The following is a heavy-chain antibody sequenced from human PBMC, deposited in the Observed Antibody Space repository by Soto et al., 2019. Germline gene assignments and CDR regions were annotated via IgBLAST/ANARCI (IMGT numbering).Heavy chain of an antibody. Sequence: QVQLQQWGAGLLKPSETLSLTCAVYGGSFSGYYWSWIRQPPGKGLEWIGEINHSGSTNYNPSLKSRVTISVDTSKNQVSLKLSSVTAADTAVYYCARVGDDYSNYANLGSYYYYGMDVWGQGTTVTVSS. CDR3: ARVGDDYSNYANLGSYYYYGMDV. J-gene: IGHJ6*02. CDR1: GGSFSGYY. D-gene: IGHD4-4*01. CDR2: INHSGST. V-gene: IGHV4-34*01.